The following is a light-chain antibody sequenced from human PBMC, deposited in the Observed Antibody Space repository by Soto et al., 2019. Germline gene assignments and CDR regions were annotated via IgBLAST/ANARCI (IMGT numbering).Light chain of an antibody. CDR1: SSDVGSYNR. J-gene: IGLJ3*02. CDR2: EVS. V-gene: IGLV2-14*02. Sequence: QSVLTQPASVSGSPGQSITISCTGGSSDVGSYNRVSWYRQHPGKAPQLIIYEVSNRPSGVSNRFSGSKSGNTASLTISGLQSEDEADYFCSSLTRSDTWVIGGGTKLTVL. CDR3: SSLTRSDTWV.